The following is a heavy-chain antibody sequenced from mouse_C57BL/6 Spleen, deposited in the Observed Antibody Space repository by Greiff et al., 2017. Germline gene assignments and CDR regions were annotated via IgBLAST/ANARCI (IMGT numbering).Heavy chain of an antibody. CDR2: IYPGSGNT. Sequence: VQRVESGAELVRPGASVKLSCKASGYTFTDYYINWVKQRPGQGLEWIARIYPGSGNTYYNEKFKGKATLTADKSSSTAYMQLSSLTSEESAVYFCAGEAYDGNSWYFDVWGTGTTVTVSS. V-gene: IGHV1-76*01. D-gene: IGHD1-1*01. J-gene: IGHJ1*03. CDR1: GYTFTDYY. CDR3: AGEAYDGNSWYFDV.